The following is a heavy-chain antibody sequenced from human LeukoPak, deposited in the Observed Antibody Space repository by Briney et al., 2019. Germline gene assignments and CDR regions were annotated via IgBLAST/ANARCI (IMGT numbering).Heavy chain of an antibody. Sequence: GGSLRLSCAASGFTFSSYWMHWVRQAPGKGLVRVSRINSDGSSTSYADSVKGRFTISRDNAKNTLYLQMNSLRAEDTAVYYCASYDFWSGYYGRENNWFDPWGQGTLVTVSS. CDR2: INSDGSST. J-gene: IGHJ5*02. V-gene: IGHV3-74*01. CDR1: GFTFSSYW. CDR3: ASYDFWSGYYGRENNWFDP. D-gene: IGHD3-3*01.